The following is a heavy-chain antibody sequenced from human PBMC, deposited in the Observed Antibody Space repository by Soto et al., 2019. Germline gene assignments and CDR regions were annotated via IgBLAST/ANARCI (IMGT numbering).Heavy chain of an antibody. CDR3: ARWYFGMDV. CDR2: IYYSGST. Sequence: SETLSLTCTVSGDSISSSSYYWGWIRQPPGKGLEWIGSIYYSGSTYYNPSLKSRVTISVDTSKNQFSLKLSSVTAADTAVYYCARWYFGMDVWGQGTTVTVSS. J-gene: IGHJ6*02. V-gene: IGHV4-39*01. D-gene: IGHD3-9*01. CDR1: GDSISSSSYY.